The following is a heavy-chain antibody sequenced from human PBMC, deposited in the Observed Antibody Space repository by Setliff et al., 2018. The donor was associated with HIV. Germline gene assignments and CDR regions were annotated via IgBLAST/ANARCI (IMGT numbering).Heavy chain of an antibody. Sequence: SGPTLVNPTQPLTLTCTFSGFSLSTSGVGVGWIRQPPGKALEWLALIYWDDDKRYNSSLRTRLTITEDTSKNQVVLIMTNMDPLDTATYFCAHKGPDALREDFDYWGQGTLVTVSS. CDR2: IYWDDDK. D-gene: IGHD2-8*01. V-gene: IGHV2-5*02. CDR3: AHKGPDALREDFDY. J-gene: IGHJ4*02. CDR1: GFSLSTSGVG.